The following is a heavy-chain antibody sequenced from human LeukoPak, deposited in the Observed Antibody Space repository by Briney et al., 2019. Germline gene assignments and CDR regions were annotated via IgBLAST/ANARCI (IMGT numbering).Heavy chain of an antibody. CDR2: IGDTGDST. V-gene: IGHV3-23*01. CDR3: TREQDREASATVVGDY. D-gene: IGHD4-23*01. J-gene: IGHJ4*02. CDR1: GFTFSTYG. Sequence: PGGSLRLSCAASGFTFSTYGMTWVRQAPGKGLEWVSTIGDTGDSTYYADSVKGRFTISRDNSKNTLYLQMNSLRAEDTAVYYCTREQDREASATVVGDYWGQGTLVTVSS.